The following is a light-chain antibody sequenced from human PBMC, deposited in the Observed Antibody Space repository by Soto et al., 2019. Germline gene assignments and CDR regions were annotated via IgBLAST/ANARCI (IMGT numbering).Light chain of an antibody. Sequence: PGERATFSCKASQSVGTSLAWFQQKPGQAPRLLIYDASVRATGIPARFSGSGSGTDFTLTISRLQPEDIAMYYCQQSSNWPPWTFGRGTRVEI. CDR3: QQSSNWPPWT. CDR2: DAS. CDR1: QSVGTS. V-gene: IGKV3-11*01. J-gene: IGKJ1*01.